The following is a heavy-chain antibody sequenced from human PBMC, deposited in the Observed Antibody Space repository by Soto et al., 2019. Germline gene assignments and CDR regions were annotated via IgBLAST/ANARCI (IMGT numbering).Heavy chain of an antibody. CDR3: ARHPYCTNGVCYHEPVDV. V-gene: IGHV5-51*01. J-gene: IGHJ6*02. CDR1: GYSFTSYW. D-gene: IGHD2-8*01. Sequence: GESLKISCKGSGYSFTSYWIGWVRQMPGKGLEWMGIIYPGDSDTRYSPSFQGQVTISADKSISTAYLQWSSLKASDTAMYYCARHPYCTNGVCYHEPVDVWGQGTTVTVSS. CDR2: IYPGDSDT.